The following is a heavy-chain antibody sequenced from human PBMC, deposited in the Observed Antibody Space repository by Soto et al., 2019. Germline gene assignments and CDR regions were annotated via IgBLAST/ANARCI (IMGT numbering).Heavy chain of an antibody. D-gene: IGHD3-10*01. V-gene: IGHV1-2*04. CDR2: INPNSGGT. J-gene: IGHJ6*02. CDR1: GYTFTGYY. CDR3: ARDRYGSGSYTLPYYYYYGMDV. Sequence: GASVKVSCKASGYTFTGYYMHWVRQAPGQGLEWMGWINPNSGGTNYAQKFQGWVTMTRDTSISTAYMELSRLRSDDTAVYYCARDRYGSGSYTLPYYYYYGMDVWGQGTTVTVSS.